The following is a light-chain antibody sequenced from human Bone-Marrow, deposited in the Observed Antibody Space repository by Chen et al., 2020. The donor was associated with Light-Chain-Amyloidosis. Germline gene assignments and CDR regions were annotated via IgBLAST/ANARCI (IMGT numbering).Light chain of an antibody. CDR1: NIGSTS. CDR3: QVWDRSSDRPV. J-gene: IGLJ3*02. CDR2: DDS. Sequence: SYVLTQPSSVSVASGQTATISCGGNNIGSTSVHWDQQTPRQAPLLVVYDDSDRPSGIPERLSGSNSGNTATLTISRVEAGDEADYYCQVWDRSSDRPVFGGGTKLTVL. V-gene: IGLV3-21*02.